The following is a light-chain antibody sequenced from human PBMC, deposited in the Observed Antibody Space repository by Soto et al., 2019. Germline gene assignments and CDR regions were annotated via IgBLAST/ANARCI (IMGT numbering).Light chain of an antibody. CDR1: NSNIGSNT. CDR3: AAWDDSLNAYV. CDR2: SDK. J-gene: IGLJ1*01. Sequence: QSVLTQPPSASGTPGQRVTISCSGSNSNIGSNTVNWYQQLPGTAPRFLIYSDKQRPPGVPERFSGSKSGTSASLAIGGRQSEDEAGYYCAAWDDSLNAYVFGTGTKLTVL. V-gene: IGLV1-44*01.